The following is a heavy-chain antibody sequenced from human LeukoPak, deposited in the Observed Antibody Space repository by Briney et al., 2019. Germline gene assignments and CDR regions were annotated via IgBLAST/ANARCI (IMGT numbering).Heavy chain of an antibody. J-gene: IGHJ4*02. CDR3: TRWITVSYYDF. CDR2: IGSKASGGRT. D-gene: IGHD4-17*01. V-gene: IGHV3-49*04. CDR1: GFTFGDYA. Sequence: GGSLRPSCTGSGFTFGDYALTWVRQAPGKGLEWVGSIGSKASGGRTEYAASVKGRFSISRDDSKSTAYLQMDSLKTEDTAVFYCTRWITVSYYDFWGQGTLVSVSS.